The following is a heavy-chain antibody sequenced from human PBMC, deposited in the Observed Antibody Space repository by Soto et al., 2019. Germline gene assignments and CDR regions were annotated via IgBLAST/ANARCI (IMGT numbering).Heavy chain of an antibody. J-gene: IGHJ5*02. V-gene: IGHV4-34*01. CDR2: INHSGST. D-gene: IGHD3-10*01. CDR3: ARDRRLITMVRGVSLWFDP. Sequence: SETLCLPWAVYGGSFGGFCWSWIRQPPGKGLEWIGEINHSGSTNYNPSLKSRVTISVDTSKNQFSLKLSSVTAADTAVYYCARDRRLITMVRGVSLWFDPWGQGTLVTVSS. CDR1: GGSFGGFC.